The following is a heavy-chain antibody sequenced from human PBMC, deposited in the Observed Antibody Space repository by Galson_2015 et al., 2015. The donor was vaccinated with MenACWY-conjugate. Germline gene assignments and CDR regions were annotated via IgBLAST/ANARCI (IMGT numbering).Heavy chain of an antibody. CDR2: IAGTPYGGTP. CDR3: TRNRGPGAPHFDY. V-gene: IGHV3-49*03. Sequence: SLRLSCATSGFTFGDYAVSWFRQAPGKGLEWVGFIAGTPYGGTPEYAASVKGRFTISRDDSKGIAYLQMNGLKTEDAAMYYCTRNRGPGAPHFDYWGQGTLVTVSS. CDR1: GFTFGDYA. D-gene: IGHD2-8*02. J-gene: IGHJ4*02.